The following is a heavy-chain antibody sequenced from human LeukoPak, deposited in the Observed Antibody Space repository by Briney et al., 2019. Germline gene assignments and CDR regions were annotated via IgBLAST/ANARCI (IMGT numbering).Heavy chain of an antibody. CDR1: GYSISSGYF. V-gene: IGHV4-38-2*02. CDR2: INHSGST. D-gene: IGHD5-18*01. J-gene: IGHJ6*03. CDR3: ARGGILWGYRMDV. Sequence: KSSETLSLTCTVSGYSISSGYFWGWMRQPPGKGLEWIGEINHSGSTNYNPSLKSRVTISVDTSKNQFSLKLSSVTAADTAVYYCARGGILWGYRMDVWGKGTTVTVSS.